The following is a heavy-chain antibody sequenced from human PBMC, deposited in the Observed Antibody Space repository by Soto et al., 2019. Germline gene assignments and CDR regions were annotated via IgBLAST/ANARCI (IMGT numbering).Heavy chain of an antibody. Sequence: QVQLVQSGAEVKQPGSSVKVSCKASGGTFSRYTFTWVRQAPGQGLEWMGRIIPILDIPNYAQNFQGRVTITADKSTSTAYMELSSLRSDDTAVYYCASHFTGVLVLGTSPPGGDNYGWDVWGQGTTVTVSS. CDR3: ASHFTGVLVLGTSPPGGDNYGWDV. CDR2: IIPILDIP. J-gene: IGHJ6*02. V-gene: IGHV1-69*02. D-gene: IGHD2-8*02. CDR1: GGTFSRYT.